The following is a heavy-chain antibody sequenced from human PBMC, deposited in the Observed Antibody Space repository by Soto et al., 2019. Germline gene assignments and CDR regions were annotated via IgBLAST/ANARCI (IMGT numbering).Heavy chain of an antibody. J-gene: IGHJ4*02. D-gene: IGHD2-15*01. V-gene: IGHV3-7*01. CDR3: ARAVVVVAAGSFDY. Sequence: GGSLRLSCAASGFTFSSYWMSWVRQAPGKGLEWVANIKQDGSEKYYVDSVKGRFTISRDNAKNSLYLQMNSLRAEDTAVYYCARAVVVVAAGSFDYWGQGTLVTVSS. CDR2: IKQDGSEK. CDR1: GFTFSSYW.